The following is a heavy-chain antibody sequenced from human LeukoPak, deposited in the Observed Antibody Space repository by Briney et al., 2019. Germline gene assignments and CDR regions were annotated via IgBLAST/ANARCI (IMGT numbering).Heavy chain of an antibody. CDR3: ARGPRGLTAAIPYYYYYMDV. J-gene: IGHJ6*03. D-gene: IGHD2-2*01. CDR1: GYTFTTYD. CDR2: MNPKSNDT. Sequence: ASVKVSCKASGYTFTTYDINWVRQATGQGLEWMGWMNPKSNDTGFAQNFQGRVTMTRNTSISTAYMELSSLRSEDTAVYYCARGPRGLTAAIPYYYYYMDVWSKGTTVTVSS. V-gene: IGHV1-8*01.